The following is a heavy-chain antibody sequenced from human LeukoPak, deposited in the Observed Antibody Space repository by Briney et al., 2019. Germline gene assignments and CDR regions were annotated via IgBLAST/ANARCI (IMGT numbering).Heavy chain of an antibody. D-gene: IGHD3-22*01. Sequence: PSETLSLTCAIYSESFSGYFWSWIRRPPGKGLEWIGEINYSGSTNYNPSLKSRVTISVDTSKNQFSLKLSSVTAADTAVYYCARAIYDSSGYYDYWGQGTLVTVSS. CDR1: SESFSGYF. J-gene: IGHJ4*02. CDR3: ARAIYDSSGYYDY. V-gene: IGHV4-34*01. CDR2: INYSGST.